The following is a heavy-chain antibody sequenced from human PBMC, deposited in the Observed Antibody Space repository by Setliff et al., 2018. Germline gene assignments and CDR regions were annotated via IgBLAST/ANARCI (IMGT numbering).Heavy chain of an antibody. Sequence: PGGSLRLSCAASGFTFDVYDLNWVRQAPGKGLEWVSSINWNGDRTGYADSVKGRFTISRDNAKNSLYLQMNRLRAEDTALYYCAKDRSRDYDDSSGYDHWGQGTLVTVYS. D-gene: IGHD3-22*01. CDR3: AKDRSRDYDDSSGYDH. V-gene: IGHV3-20*04. CDR1: GFTFDVYD. J-gene: IGHJ4*02. CDR2: INWNGDRT.